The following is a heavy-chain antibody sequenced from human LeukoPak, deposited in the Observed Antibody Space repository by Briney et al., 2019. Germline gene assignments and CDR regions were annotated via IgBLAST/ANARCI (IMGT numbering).Heavy chain of an antibody. CDR3: ARVRGEMATDY. V-gene: IGHV4-59*01. CDR1: GGSISSYY. D-gene: IGHD5-24*01. J-gene: IGHJ4*02. CDR2: IYYSGST. Sequence: SETLSLTCTVSGGSISSYYWSWIRQPPGKGLEWIGCIYYSGSTNYNPSLKSRVTISVDTSKNQFSLKLSSVTAADTAVYYCARVRGEMATDYWGQGTLVTVSS.